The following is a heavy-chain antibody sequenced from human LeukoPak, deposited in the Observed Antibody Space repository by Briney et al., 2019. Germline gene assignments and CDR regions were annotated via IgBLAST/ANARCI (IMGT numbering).Heavy chain of an antibody. V-gene: IGHV3-74*01. CDR2: IISDGSSR. CDR1: EFTFSNYW. Sequence: GGSLRLSCAASEFTFSNYWMHWVRQAPGKGLVWVSRIISDGSSRSYADSVRGRFTISRDNAKNTVYLQMNSLRAEDTAVYYCARDLIGSGFDYWGQGTLVTVSS. J-gene: IGHJ4*02. CDR3: ARDLIGSGFDY. D-gene: IGHD3-16*02.